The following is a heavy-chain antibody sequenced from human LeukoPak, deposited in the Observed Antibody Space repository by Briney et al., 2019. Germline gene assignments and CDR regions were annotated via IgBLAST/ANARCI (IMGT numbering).Heavy chain of an antibody. Sequence: PGGSLRLSCAASGFTFSSYAMSWLRQAPGKGLEWVSAISENGGTTYYADSATGRSTISRDNSKNTLSLQLNSLRAEDTAVYYCAKEGPTGTTKFDYWGQGTLVTVSS. J-gene: IGHJ4*02. CDR2: ISENGGTT. CDR1: GFTFSSYA. CDR3: AKEGPTGTTKFDY. D-gene: IGHD1-1*01. V-gene: IGHV3-23*01.